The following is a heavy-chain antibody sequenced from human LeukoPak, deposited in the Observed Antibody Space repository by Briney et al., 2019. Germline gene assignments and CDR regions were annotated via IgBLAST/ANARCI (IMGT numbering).Heavy chain of an antibody. D-gene: IGHD1-20*01. CDR1: GYTFTTYG. Sequence: ASVKVSCKASGYTFTTYGLHWVRQVPGQRPEWMGWINAANGNTMYSQKLQDRVTITRDTSATTTYMELSSLRSEDTAVYYCARTYDPITGRLFDYWGQGTLVTVSS. CDR3: ARTYDPITGRLFDY. J-gene: IGHJ4*02. V-gene: IGHV1-3*01. CDR2: INAANGNT.